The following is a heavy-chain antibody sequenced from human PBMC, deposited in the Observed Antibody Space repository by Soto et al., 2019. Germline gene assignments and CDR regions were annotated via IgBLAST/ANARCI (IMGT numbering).Heavy chain of an antibody. CDR3: TTEGYCSGGSCYSKWFDP. J-gene: IGHJ5*02. Sequence: GGSLRLSCAASGFTFSNAWMSWVRQAPGKGLEWVGRIKSKTDGGKTDYAAPVKGRFTISRDDSKNTLYLQMNSLKTEDTAVYYCTTEGYCSGGSCYSKWFDPWGQGTLVTVSS. V-gene: IGHV3-15*01. D-gene: IGHD2-15*01. CDR1: GFTFSNAW. CDR2: IKSKTDGGKT.